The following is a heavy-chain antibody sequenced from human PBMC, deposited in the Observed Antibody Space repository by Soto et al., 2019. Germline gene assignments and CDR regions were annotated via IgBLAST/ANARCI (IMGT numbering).Heavy chain of an antibody. CDR1: GGTFSSYA. D-gene: IGHD6-6*01. CDR3: AAGGRGSSSPRDSYGMDV. Sequence: GASVKVSCKASGGTFSSYAISWVRQAPGQGLEWMGGIIPIFGTANYAQRFQGRVTITADESTSTAYMELSSLRSEDTAVYYCAAGGRGSSSPRDSYGMDVWGQGTTVTVSS. CDR2: IIPIFGTA. J-gene: IGHJ6*02. V-gene: IGHV1-69*13.